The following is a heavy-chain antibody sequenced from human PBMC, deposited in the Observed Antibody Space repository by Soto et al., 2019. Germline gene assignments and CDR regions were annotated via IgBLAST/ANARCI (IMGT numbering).Heavy chain of an antibody. CDR2: IVVGSGNT. CDR3: AAQRDTAMEANYYYYGMDV. D-gene: IGHD5-18*01. CDR1: GSTFTSSA. J-gene: IGHJ6*02. Sequence: GASVKVSCKASGSTFTSSAVQWVRQARGQRLEWIGWIVVGSGNTNYAQKFQERVTITRDMSTSTAYMELSSLRSEDTAVYYCAAQRDTAMEANYYYYGMDVWGQGTTVTVSS. V-gene: IGHV1-58*01.